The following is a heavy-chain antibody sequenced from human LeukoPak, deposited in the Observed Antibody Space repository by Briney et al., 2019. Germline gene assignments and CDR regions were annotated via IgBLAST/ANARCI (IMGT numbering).Heavy chain of an antibody. CDR3: ARWDGYSSSPDY. CDR1: GYTFTGYY. V-gene: IGHV1-2*02. CDR2: INPNSGDT. D-gene: IGHD6-13*01. J-gene: IGHJ4*02. Sequence: ASVKVSCKASGYTFTGYYMHWVRQAPGQGLEWMGWINPNSGDTDYAQKFQGRVTMTRDTSISATYMEVSRLRSDDTAVYCCARWDGYSSSPDYWGQGTLVTVSS.